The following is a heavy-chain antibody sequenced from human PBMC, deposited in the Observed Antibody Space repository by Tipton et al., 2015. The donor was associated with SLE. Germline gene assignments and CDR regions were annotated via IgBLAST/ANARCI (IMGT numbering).Heavy chain of an antibody. CDR2: INSKSDGATT. D-gene: IGHD3-22*01. J-gene: IGHJ4*02. CDR1: GFTFSNAW. CDR3: TARGRISTTVVVDY. V-gene: IGHV3-15*01. Sequence: GSLRLSCTASGFTFSNAWMNWVRQAPGKGLEWVGRINSKSDGATTDYAAPVKGRFTISRDDSKNKLDLQMNSLKTEDTAVYYCTARGRISTTVVVDYWGQGTRVTVSS.